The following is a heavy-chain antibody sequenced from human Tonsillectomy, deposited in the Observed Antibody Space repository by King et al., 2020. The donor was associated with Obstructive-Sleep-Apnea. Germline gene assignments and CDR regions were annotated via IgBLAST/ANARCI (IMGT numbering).Heavy chain of an antibody. CDR3: VSSAIYYSASQ. D-gene: IGHD3-10*01. Sequence: QLQESGPGLVKPSETLSLTCIVSGGSVTSNYWSWIRQPPGKGLEWIGYAFYRDITSYNPSLKSRVTISLDTSKNQFSLKLRSVTAADTAIYFCVSSAIYYSASQWGPGTLVTVSS. J-gene: IGHJ4*02. V-gene: IGHV4-59*02. CDR2: AFYRDIT. CDR1: GGSVTSNY.